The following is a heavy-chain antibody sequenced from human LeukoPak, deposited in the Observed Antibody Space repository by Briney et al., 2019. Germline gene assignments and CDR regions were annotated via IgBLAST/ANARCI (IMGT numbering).Heavy chain of an antibody. Sequence: GGSLRLSCAASGFTFSSYAMHWVRQAPGKGLEWVAVISYDGSNKYYADSVKGRFTISRDNSKNTLYLQMNSLGAEDTAVYYCAGGYSGYGFDPWSQGTLVTVSS. D-gene: IGHD5-12*01. J-gene: IGHJ5*02. CDR1: GFTFSSYA. CDR3: AGGYSGYGFDP. V-gene: IGHV3-30*04. CDR2: ISYDGSNK.